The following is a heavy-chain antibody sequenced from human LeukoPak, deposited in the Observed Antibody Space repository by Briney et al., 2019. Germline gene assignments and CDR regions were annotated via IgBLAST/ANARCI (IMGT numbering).Heavy chain of an antibody. J-gene: IGHJ4*02. CDR1: GYTFTGYY. Sequence: ASVKVPCKASGYTFTGYYMHWVRQAPGQGLEWMGWINTDSGGTNYAQKFQSRVTLTRDTSITTAYMELSRLRSDDTAVYYCARGTSIVRGIIDYWGQGTLVTVSS. V-gene: IGHV1-2*02. CDR3: ARGTSIVRGIIDY. CDR2: INTDSGGT. D-gene: IGHD3-10*01.